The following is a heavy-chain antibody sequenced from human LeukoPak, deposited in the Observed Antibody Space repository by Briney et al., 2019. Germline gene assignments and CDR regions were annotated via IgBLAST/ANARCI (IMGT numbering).Heavy chain of an antibody. V-gene: IGHV1-2*06. J-gene: IGHJ4*02. CDR2: INPNSGGT. Sequence: ASVKVSCKASGYTLTAYYIYWVRQAPGQGLEWMGRINPNSGGTDYAQNFQGRVTMTRDTSISTAYMELSSLRSEDTAVYYCARGQQWLFNWGQGTLVTVSS. D-gene: IGHD6-19*01. CDR3: ARGQQWLFN. CDR1: GYTLTAYY.